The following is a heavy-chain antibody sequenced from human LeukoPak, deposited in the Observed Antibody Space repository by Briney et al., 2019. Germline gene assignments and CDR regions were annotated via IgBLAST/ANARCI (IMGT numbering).Heavy chain of an antibody. D-gene: IGHD5-18*01. CDR3: AREGYSYGLS. Sequence: SETLSLTCTVSGGSISSSSYYWGWIRQPPGKGLEWIGSIYYSGSTYYNPSLKSRVTISVDTSKNQFSLKLSPVTAADTAVYYCAREGYSYGLSWGQGTLVTVSS. CDR2: IYYSGST. J-gene: IGHJ4*02. V-gene: IGHV4-39*07. CDR1: GGSISSSSYY.